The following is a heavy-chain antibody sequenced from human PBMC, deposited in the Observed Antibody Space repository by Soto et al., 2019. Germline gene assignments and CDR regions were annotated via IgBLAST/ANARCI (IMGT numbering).Heavy chain of an antibody. CDR1: GGTFSSYA. V-gene: IGHV1-69*01. D-gene: IGHD2-15*01. J-gene: IGHJ4*02. CDR3: VIPRSGVVY. CDR2: INPIYGTA. Sequence: KVSCKASGGTFSSYAISWVRQAPGQGLEWMGGINPIYGTANYAQKFQGWVTMTADASVSTAYMELSRLRSDDTAVYYCVIPRSGVVYWGQGTLVIVAS.